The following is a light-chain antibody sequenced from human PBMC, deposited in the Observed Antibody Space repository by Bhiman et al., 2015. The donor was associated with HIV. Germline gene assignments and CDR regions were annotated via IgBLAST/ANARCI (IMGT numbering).Light chain of an antibody. J-gene: IGLJ3*02. CDR1: NIGSKS. Sequence: SYELTQPPSVSVAPGKTARITCGGNNIGSKSVHWYQQKPGQAPVLVIYYDSDRPSGIPERFSGSNSGNTATLTIRRVEAGDEADYFCQVWDSSSGHGVFGGGTKLTVL. CDR3: QVWDSSSGHGV. V-gene: IGLV3-21*04. CDR2: YDS.